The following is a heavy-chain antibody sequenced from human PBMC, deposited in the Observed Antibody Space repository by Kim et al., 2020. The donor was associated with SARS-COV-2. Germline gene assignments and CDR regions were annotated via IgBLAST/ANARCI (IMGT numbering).Heavy chain of an antibody. CDR2: IWYDGSNK. D-gene: IGHD3-3*01. CDR3: ARVLRFLEWSYGMDV. CDR1: GFTFSSYG. V-gene: IGHV3-33*01. J-gene: IGHJ6*02. Sequence: GGSLRLSCAASGFTFSSYGMHWVRQAPGKGLEWVAVIWYDGSNKYYADSVNGRFTISRDNSKNTLYLQMNSLRAEDTAVYYCARVLRFLEWSYGMDVWGQGTTVTVSS.